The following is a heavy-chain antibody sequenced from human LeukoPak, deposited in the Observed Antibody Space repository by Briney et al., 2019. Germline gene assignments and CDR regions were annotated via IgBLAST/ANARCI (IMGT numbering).Heavy chain of an antibody. D-gene: IGHD6-19*01. CDR1: GFTFSSYS. J-gene: IGHJ4*02. V-gene: IGHV3-21*01. Sequence: GGSLRLSCAASGFTFSSYSMNWVRQAPGKGLEWVSSISSSSSYIYYADSVKGRFTISRDNAKNSLYLQMNSLRAEDTAVYYCARGVGIAVARDYFDYWGQGTLVTVSS. CDR2: ISSSSSYI. CDR3: ARGVGIAVARDYFDY.